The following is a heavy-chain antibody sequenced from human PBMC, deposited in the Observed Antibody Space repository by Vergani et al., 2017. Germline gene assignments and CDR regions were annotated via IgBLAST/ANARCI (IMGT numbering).Heavy chain of an antibody. Sequence: QVQLVESGGGVVQPGRSLRLSCAASGFTFSSYGMHWVRQAPGKGLEWVAVIWYDGSNKYYADSVKGRFTISRDNSKNTLYLQINSLRAEDTAVYYCARDSQSWELLRVYYYYGMDVWGQGTTVTVSS. V-gene: IGHV3-33*01. CDR3: ARDSQSWELLRVYYYYGMDV. D-gene: IGHD1-26*01. CDR2: IWYDGSNK. CDR1: GFTFSSYG. J-gene: IGHJ6*02.